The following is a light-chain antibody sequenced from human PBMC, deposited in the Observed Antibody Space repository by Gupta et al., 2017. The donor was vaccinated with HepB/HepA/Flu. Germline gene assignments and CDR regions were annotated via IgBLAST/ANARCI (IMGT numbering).Light chain of an antibody. CDR3: AAWDDSLNGFWV. Sequence: SVLTQPPSASGTPGQRVTIPCSGSSSNIGSNTVNWYQQLPGTAPKLLIYSNNQRPSGVPDRFSGSKSGTSASLAISGLQSEDEADYYCAAWDDSLNGFWVFGGGTKLTVL. CDR2: SNN. V-gene: IGLV1-44*01. J-gene: IGLJ3*02. CDR1: SSNIGSNT.